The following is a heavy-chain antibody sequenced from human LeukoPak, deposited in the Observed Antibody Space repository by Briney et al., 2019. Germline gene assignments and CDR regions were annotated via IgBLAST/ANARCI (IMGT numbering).Heavy chain of an antibody. J-gene: IGHJ5*02. Sequence: SETLSLTCTVSGGSISSYYWSWIRQPPGKGLEWIGYIYYSGSTYYNPSLKSRVTISVDTSKNQFSLKLSSVTAADTAVYYCAGGPAAAADRLPNWFDPWGQGTLVTVSS. CDR3: AGGPAAAADRLPNWFDP. V-gene: IGHV4-59*12. CDR1: GGSISSYY. D-gene: IGHD6-13*01. CDR2: IYYSGST.